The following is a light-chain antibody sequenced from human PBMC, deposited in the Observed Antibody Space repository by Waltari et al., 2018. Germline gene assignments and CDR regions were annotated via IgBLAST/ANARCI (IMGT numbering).Light chain of an antibody. CDR1: QSVLYSSNNKNY. Sequence: DIVMTQSPDSLAVSLGERATINCKSSQSVLYSSNNKNYLAWYQQKPGQPPKLLIYWASTRESGVPDRFSGSGSGTDFTLTISSLQAEDVAVYYCQQYYSTSADTFGQGTQLEIK. CDR3: QQYYSTSADT. CDR2: WAS. J-gene: IGKJ5*01. V-gene: IGKV4-1*01.